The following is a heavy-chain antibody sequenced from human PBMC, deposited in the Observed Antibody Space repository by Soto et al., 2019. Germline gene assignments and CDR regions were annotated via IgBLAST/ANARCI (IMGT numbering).Heavy chain of an antibody. CDR3: TQGGNYNWAQGSRDP. V-gene: IGHV4-34*08. CDR1: SGTVRNVY. CDR2: INHSGST. D-gene: IGHD1-1*01. J-gene: IGHJ5*02. Sequence: RSYTTSLGCAASSGTVRNVYWSWFFQKTGKGLEWIGEINHSGSTNYNPSLKSRVTISVDTSKNQFSLKLSSVTAADTAVYYCTQGGNYNWAQGSRDPWGHGILVSASS.